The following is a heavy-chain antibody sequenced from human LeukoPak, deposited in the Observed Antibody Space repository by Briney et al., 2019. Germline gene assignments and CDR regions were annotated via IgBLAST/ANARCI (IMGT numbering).Heavy chain of an antibody. Sequence: VASVKDSCKASGYTFTGYYMHWVRQAPGQVFEWMGWINPNSGGTNYAQKLQGRVTMTTDTSTSTAYMELRSLRSDDTAVYYCARDGTGPSDAFDIWGQGTMVTVSS. CDR2: INPNSGGT. D-gene: IGHD1-7*01. J-gene: IGHJ3*02. V-gene: IGHV1-2*02. CDR3: ARDGTGPSDAFDI. CDR1: GYTFTGYY.